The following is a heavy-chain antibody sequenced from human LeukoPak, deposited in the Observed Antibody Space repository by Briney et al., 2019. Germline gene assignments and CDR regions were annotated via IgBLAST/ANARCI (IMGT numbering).Heavy chain of an antibody. D-gene: IGHD6-13*01. V-gene: IGHV3-33*01. CDR1: GFTFSSYG. Sequence: PGGSLRLSCAASGFTFSSYGMHWVRQAPGKGLEWVAVIWYDGSNKYYADSVKGRFTISRDNSKNPLYLQMNSLRAEDTAVYYCARDSSSSWTFDYWGQGTLVTVSS. J-gene: IGHJ4*02. CDR2: IWYDGSNK. CDR3: ARDSSSSWTFDY.